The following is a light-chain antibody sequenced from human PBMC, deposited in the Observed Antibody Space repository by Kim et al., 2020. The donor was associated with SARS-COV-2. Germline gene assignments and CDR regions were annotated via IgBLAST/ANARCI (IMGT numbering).Light chain of an antibody. CDR3: CSYAGSYTYV. V-gene: IGLV2-11*01. CDR1: SSDVGGYNY. J-gene: IGLJ1*01. Sequence: GQSVTISCTGTSSDVGGYNYVSWYQQHPGKAPKLMIYDVSKRPSGVPDRFSGSKVGNTASLTISGLQAEDEADYYCCSYAGSYTYVFGTGTKVTVL. CDR2: DVS.